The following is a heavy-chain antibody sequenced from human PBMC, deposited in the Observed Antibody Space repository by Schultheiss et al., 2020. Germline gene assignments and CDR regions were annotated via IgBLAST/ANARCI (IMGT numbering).Heavy chain of an antibody. J-gene: IGHJ4*02. D-gene: IGHD6-6*01. CDR3: ARESIAARYYFDY. V-gene: IGHV3-20*04. CDR1: GFSFSSYA. Sequence: GGSLRLSCAASGFSFSSYAMSWVRQAPGKGLEWVSGISWNSGSIGYADSVKGRFTISRDNAKNSLYLQMNSLRGEDTAVYYCARESIAARYYFDYWGQGTLVTVSS. CDR2: ISWNSGSI.